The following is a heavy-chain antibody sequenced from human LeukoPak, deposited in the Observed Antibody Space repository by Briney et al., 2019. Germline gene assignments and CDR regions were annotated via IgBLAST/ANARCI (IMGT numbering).Heavy chain of an antibody. J-gene: IGHJ2*01. D-gene: IGHD5-18*01. CDR3: ARGGGHSYGYRWYFDL. V-gene: IGHV4-61*05. CDR1: GGSISSSSYY. CDR2: IFYSGRT. Sequence: SETLSPTCTVSGGSISSSSYYWGWIRQSPGKGLEWIGYIFYSGRTSYNPSLESRITISVDTSQSRFSLKLNSVTAADTAMYYCARGGGHSYGYRWYFDLWGRGTLVTVSS.